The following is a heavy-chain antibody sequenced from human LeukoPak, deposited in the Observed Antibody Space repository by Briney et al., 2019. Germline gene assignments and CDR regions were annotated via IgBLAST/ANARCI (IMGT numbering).Heavy chain of an antibody. Sequence: GESLKISCKHSEYSFPNYCIGWVRQMPGKGLEWMGIIYPDDSDTRYSPSFQGQVTISADKSISTAYLQWSSLKASDTAMYYCARLYSGSCFDYWGQGTLVTVSS. CDR2: IYPDDSDT. CDR3: ARLYSGSCFDY. V-gene: IGHV5-51*01. J-gene: IGHJ4*02. CDR1: EYSFPNYC. D-gene: IGHD1-26*01.